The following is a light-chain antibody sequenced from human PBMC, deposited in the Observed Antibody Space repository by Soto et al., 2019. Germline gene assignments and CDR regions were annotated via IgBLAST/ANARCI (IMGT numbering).Light chain of an antibody. CDR2: EVN. J-gene: IGLJ2*01. V-gene: IGLV2-14*02. CDR1: SSDIGGFDL. Sequence: QSVLTQPDSLSGSPGQSITISCTGSSSDIGGFDLVSWYQQHPGKAPKLLLYEVNKRPSGVSNRFSGSKSGNTASLTISGLQADDEAYYYCSSYTSSSTLVFGGGTKLTVL. CDR3: SSYTSSSTLV.